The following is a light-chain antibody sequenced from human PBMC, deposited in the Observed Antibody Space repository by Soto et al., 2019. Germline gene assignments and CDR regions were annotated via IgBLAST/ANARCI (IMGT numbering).Light chain of an antibody. J-gene: IGLJ3*02. CDR2: SSD. Sequence: QSVLTQPPSASGTPGQRVAFSCSGSKSNIGGNAVNWFQHLPGTAPHLLIYSSDHRPSGVPDRFSGSKTGTSASLAISGLLSEDEADYYCASWDDSLNGWVFGGGTKVTVL. V-gene: IGLV1-44*01. CDR3: ASWDDSLNGWV. CDR1: KSNIGGNA.